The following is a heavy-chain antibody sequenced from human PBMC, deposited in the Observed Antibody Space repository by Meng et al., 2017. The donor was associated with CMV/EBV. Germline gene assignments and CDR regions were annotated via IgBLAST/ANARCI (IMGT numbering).Heavy chain of an antibody. V-gene: IGHV3-7*01. CDR3: SREYGGWFDP. J-gene: IGHJ5*02. Sequence: GASLEISCAASGFNFSAYWLIWVRQAPGKGLEWVANIKQHGSEKYYVDSVKGRFTISRDDAKISLYLQMNSLRVEDTAVYYCSREYGGWFDPWGQGTLVTVSS. CDR1: GFNFSAYW. D-gene: IGHD3-16*01. CDR2: IKQHGSEK.